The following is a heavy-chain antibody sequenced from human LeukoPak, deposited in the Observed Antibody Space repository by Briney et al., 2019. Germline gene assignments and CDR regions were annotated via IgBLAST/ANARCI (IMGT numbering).Heavy chain of an antibody. J-gene: IGHJ4*02. V-gene: IGHV3-74*01. CDR2: INSDGSST. D-gene: IGHD6-6*01. CDR1: GFTFSNYW. CDR3: AKWKYSNSGIDDY. Sequence: GGSLRLSCAASGFTFSNYWMDWVRQAPGKGLVWVSRINSDGSSTSYADSVKGRFTISRDNSKNMLYQQMNSLRAEDTAVYYCAKWKYSNSGIDDYWGQGTLVTVSS.